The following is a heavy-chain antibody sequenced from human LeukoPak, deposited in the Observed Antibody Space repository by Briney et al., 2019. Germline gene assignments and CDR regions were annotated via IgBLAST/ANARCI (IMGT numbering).Heavy chain of an antibody. Sequence: GASVKVSCKASGGTFSSYAISWVRQAPGQGLEWMGRIIPIFGTANYAQKFQGRVTITTDESTSTAYMELSSLRSEDTAVYYCARVYCSRTGCYAAMGIDYWGQGTLVTVSS. V-gene: IGHV1-69*05. CDR3: ARVYCSRTGCYAAMGIDY. CDR2: IIPIFGTA. D-gene: IGHD2-2*01. CDR1: GGTFSSYA. J-gene: IGHJ4*02.